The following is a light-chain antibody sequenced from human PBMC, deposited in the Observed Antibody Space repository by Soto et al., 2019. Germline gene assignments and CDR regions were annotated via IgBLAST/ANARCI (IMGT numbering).Light chain of an antibody. CDR2: KAS. J-gene: IGKJ1*01. CDR1: QSISSW. Sequence: DIQMTQSPSTVSASVGDRVTITCRASQSISSWLAWYQQEPGKAPKLLIYKASSLESGVPSRFSGSGSGTEFTLTISSLQPDDFATYYCQQYGTFGQGTKVDI. V-gene: IGKV1-5*03. CDR3: QQYGT.